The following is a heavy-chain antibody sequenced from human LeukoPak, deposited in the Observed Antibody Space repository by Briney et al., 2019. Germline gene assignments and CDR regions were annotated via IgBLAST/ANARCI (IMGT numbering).Heavy chain of an antibody. J-gene: IGHJ4*02. CDR1: GGSISSSSYY. CDR2: IYTSGPT. CDR3: ARSRPAPKEFDH. Sequence: SETLSLTCTVSGGSISSSSYYWGWIRQPPGKGLEWIGYIYTSGPTNYNPSLKSRVTMSADTSKNQFSLKLDSVTAADTAVYYCARSRPAPKEFDHWGQGTLVTVSS. D-gene: IGHD2-2*01. V-gene: IGHV4-61*05.